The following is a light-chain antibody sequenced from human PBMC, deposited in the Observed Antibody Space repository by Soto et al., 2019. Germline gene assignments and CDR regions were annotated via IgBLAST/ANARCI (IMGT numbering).Light chain of an antibody. J-gene: IGKJ5*01. CDR3: QQSYSVPLT. CDR1: QSIRTS. CDR2: AAS. V-gene: IGKV1-39*01. Sequence: DIQMTQSPSSLSASVGDRVTITCRATQSIRTSLNWYQKKPGIAPKLLIFAASSLQSGVPSRFSGSGSGTEFTLTISSLQPEDFATYYCQQSYSVPLTFGQGTRLEIE.